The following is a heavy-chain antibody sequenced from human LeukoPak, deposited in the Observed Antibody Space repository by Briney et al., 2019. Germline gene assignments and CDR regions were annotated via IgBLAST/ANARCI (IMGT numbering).Heavy chain of an antibody. CDR2: ISSSSSYI. Sequence: GGSLRLSCAASGFTFSSYSMNWVRQAPGKGLEWASSISSSSSYIYYADSVKGRFTISRDNAKNSLYLQMNSLRAEDTAVYYCASQYSSGWYGLDYWGQGTLVTVSS. J-gene: IGHJ4*02. V-gene: IGHV3-21*01. CDR3: ASQYSSGWYGLDY. CDR1: GFTFSSYS. D-gene: IGHD6-19*01.